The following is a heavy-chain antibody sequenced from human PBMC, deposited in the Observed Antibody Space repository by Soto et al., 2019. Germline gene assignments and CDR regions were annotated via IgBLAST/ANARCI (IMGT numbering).Heavy chain of an antibody. V-gene: IGHV1-69*10. J-gene: IGHJ4*01. D-gene: IGHD3-22*01. Sequence: SVKVSCKASGGPFSSYAISWVRQAPGQGLAWMGGIIPIFAMANHAQRFHGSVTITADKSTSTAYMELSSLRSEDTAVYYCARSRYYYDSSGDYSFDYWG. CDR2: IIPIFAMA. CDR1: GGPFSSYA. CDR3: ARSRYYYDSSGDYSFDY.